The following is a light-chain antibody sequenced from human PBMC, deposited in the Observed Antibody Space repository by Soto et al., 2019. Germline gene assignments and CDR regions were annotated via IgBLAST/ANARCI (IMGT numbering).Light chain of an antibody. CDR1: DSVSLN. CDR3: QQYNNLPPWT. J-gene: IGKJ1*01. Sequence: EIVMTQSPATLSVSPGRNVTRSCRASDSVSLNLAWYQQKPGQAPSLLIYGASSRATGVPARFSGSGSGTEFTLTISSLQSEDFAVYYCQQYNNLPPWTFGQGTKVEIK. CDR2: GAS. V-gene: IGKV3-15*01.